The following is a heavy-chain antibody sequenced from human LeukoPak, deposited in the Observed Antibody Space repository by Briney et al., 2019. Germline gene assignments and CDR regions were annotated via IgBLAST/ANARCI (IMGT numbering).Heavy chain of an antibody. CDR1: GYTFTSYG. Sequence: ASVKVSCTASGYTFTSYGISWVRQAPGQGLEWMGWISAYNGNTNYAQKLQGRVTMTTDTSTSTAYMELRSLRSDDTAVYYCARVEGGVWFGELHYFDYRGQGTLVTVSS. D-gene: IGHD3-10*01. J-gene: IGHJ4*02. V-gene: IGHV1-18*01. CDR3: ARVEGGVWFGELHYFDY. CDR2: ISAYNGNT.